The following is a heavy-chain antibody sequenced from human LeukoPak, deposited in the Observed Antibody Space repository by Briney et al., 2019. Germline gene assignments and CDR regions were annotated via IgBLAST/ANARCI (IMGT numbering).Heavy chain of an antibody. D-gene: IGHD1-7*01. CDR1: GFIFSNHS. CDR3: VRGSRKLGGMDV. V-gene: IGHV3-21*01. Sequence: GGSLRLSCVVSGFIFSNHSMNWVRQAPGRGLEWVSSISSRGSNRFYADSVKGRFTISRDNASKSLSLQMTSLRGEDTAVYYCVRGSRKLGGMDVWGQGTTVTVSS. CDR2: ISSRGSNR. J-gene: IGHJ6*02.